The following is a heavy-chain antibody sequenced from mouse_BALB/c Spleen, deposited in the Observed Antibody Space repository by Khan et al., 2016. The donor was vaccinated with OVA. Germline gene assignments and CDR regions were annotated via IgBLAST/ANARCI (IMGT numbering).Heavy chain of an antibody. CDR3: ARIKKIVATYFDY. CDR2: TNPTNGRT. V-gene: IGHV1S81*02. J-gene: IGHJ2*01. D-gene: IGHD1-1*01. Sequence: QVQLKQSGAELVKAGASVKMSCKASGYTFTSYWMHWVKQRLGQGLEWFAETNPTNGRTYYNAKFKSKATLTVDKSSSPAYMLLSGPTFEEAAVYYGARIKKIVATYFDYWGQGTTLTVSS. CDR1: GYTFTSYW.